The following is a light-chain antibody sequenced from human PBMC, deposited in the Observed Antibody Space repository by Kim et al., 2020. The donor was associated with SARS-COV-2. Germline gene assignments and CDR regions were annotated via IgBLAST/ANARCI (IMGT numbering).Light chain of an antibody. J-gene: IGKJ5*01. Sequence: ASGGDRVTITCRASQSISSYLNWYQQKPGKAPKMLVYAASSLQSGVPSRFSGSGSGTDFTLTITSLQSEDSATYYCQQGYSTPSTFGQGTRLEIK. V-gene: IGKV1-39*01. CDR3: QQGYSTPST. CDR2: AAS. CDR1: QSISSY.